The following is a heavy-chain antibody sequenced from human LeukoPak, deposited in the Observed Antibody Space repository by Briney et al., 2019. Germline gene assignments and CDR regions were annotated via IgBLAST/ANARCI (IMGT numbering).Heavy chain of an antibody. CDR3: ARDGYYYGSGEFDY. CDR2: IYYSGST. D-gene: IGHD3-10*01. J-gene: IGHJ4*02. CDR1: GGSISSSSYY. V-gene: IGHV4-39*07. Sequence: SETLSLTCTVSGGSISSSSYYWGWIRQPPGKGLEWIGSIYYSGSTYYNPSLKSRVTISVDTSKNQFSLKLSSVTAADTAVYYCARDGYYYGSGEFDYWGQGTLVTVSS.